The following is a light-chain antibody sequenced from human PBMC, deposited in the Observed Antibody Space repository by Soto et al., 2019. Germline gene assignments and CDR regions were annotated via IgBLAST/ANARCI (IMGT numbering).Light chain of an antibody. J-gene: IGLJ1*01. CDR2: EGS. V-gene: IGLV2-23*01. CDR1: SSDVGSYNL. Sequence: QSVLTQPDSVSGSPGQSITICCTGTSSDVGSYNLVSWYQQHPGKAPKLMIYEGSKRPSGVSNRFSGSKSGNTASLTISGLQAEDEADYYCCSYAGSSTNYVFGTGTKLTVL. CDR3: CSYAGSSTNYV.